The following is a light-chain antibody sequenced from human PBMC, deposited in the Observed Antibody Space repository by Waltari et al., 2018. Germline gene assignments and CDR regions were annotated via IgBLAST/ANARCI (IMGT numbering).Light chain of an antibody. V-gene: IGKV1-39*01. Sequence: IQMTQSPSSLPASIGDRVTVPCRESQDITSYLNWYEQKPGKAPRLLIYFANRLERGVPSRFSGGGSGTEFTLTISSLQPEDFATYYCQQYGRLPLTFGPGTTLDIK. J-gene: IGKJ3*01. CDR2: FAN. CDR1: QDITSY. CDR3: QQYGRLPLT.